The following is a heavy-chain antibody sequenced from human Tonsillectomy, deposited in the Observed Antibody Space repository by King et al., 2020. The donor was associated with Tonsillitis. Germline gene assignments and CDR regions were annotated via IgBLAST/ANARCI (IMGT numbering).Heavy chain of an antibody. V-gene: IGHV3-13*01. D-gene: IGHD2-2*01. CDR1: GFTFSSYD. CDR2: IGTAGDT. J-gene: IGHJ6*02. Sequence: VQLVESGGGLVQPGGSLRLSCAASGFTFSSYDMHWVRQATGKGLEWVSAIGTAGDTYYPGSVKGRFTISRENAKNSLYLQMNSLRAGDTAVYYCARAGCSSTSCYVEGYGMDVWGQGTTVTVS. CDR3: ARAGCSSTSCYVEGYGMDV.